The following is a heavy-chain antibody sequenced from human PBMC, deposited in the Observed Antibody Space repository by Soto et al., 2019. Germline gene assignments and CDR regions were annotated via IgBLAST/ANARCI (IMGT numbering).Heavy chain of an antibody. CDR3: ARGAF. Sequence: GSLRLSCEASGFTFARXSMNWVHQVPGKGLEWVAPISSESSETWYADSVKGRFIISRDNAQNSLFLQMNTLRPEDSAIYYCARGAFWGPGTQVTVSA. J-gene: IGHJ4*01. V-gene: IGHV3-21*01. CDR2: ISSESSET. CDR1: GFTFARXS.